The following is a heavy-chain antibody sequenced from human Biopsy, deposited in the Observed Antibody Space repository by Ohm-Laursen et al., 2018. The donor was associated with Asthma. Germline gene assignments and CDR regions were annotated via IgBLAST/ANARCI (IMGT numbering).Heavy chain of an antibody. CDR2: INSDGSST. CDR1: GFTFSSYR. V-gene: IGHV3-74*01. J-gene: IGHJ4*02. Sequence: SLRLSCAASGFTFSSYRMHWVRQAPGKGLEWVPRINSDGSSTSYADSVKGRFTISRDNAKNTLYLEMNSLRAEDTAVYYCASGPAWEQLDNWGQGTLVTVSS. CDR3: ASGPAWEQLDN. D-gene: IGHD1-26*01.